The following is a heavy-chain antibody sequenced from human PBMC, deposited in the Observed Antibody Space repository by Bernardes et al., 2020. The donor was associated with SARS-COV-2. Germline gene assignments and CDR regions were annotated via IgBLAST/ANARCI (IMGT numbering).Heavy chain of an antibody. Sequence: GGSLRLSCAASGFTFSSYAMSWVRQAPGKGLEWVSAISGSGGSTYYADSVKGRFTISRDNSKNTLYLQMNSLRAEDTAVYYCAKDFVVGATTNDYYYYGMDVWGQGTTVTVSS. CDR2: ISGSGGST. CDR1: GFTFSSYA. D-gene: IGHD1-26*01. CDR3: AKDFVVGATTNDYYYYGMDV. V-gene: IGHV3-23*01. J-gene: IGHJ6*02.